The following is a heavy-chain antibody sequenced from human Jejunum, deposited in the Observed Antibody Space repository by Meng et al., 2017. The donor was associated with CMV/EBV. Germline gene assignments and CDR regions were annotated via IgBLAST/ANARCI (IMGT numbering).Heavy chain of an antibody. V-gene: IGHV3-30*03. D-gene: IGHD3-22*01. CDR1: GFTFSSYG. J-gene: IGHJ4*02. Sequence: SGFTFSSYGMHRVRQAPGKGLEWVAVISYDGSIKYQADTVKGRFTISRDNSKNTLYLQMNSLRTEDTAVYYCARDPDKKWLYLDYWGQGTLVTVSS. CDR2: ISYDGSIK. CDR3: ARDPDKKWLYLDY.